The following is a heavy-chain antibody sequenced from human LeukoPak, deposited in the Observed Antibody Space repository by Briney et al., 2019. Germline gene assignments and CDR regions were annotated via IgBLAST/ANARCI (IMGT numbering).Heavy chain of an antibody. J-gene: IGHJ6*02. Sequence: ASVKVSCKASGYTFTSYGISWVRQAPGQGLEWMGWISAYNGNTNYAQKLQGRVTMTTDTSTSTAYMELRSLRPDDTAVYYCARDWGWGYCSGGSCYDVYYYYGMDVWGQGTTVTVSS. D-gene: IGHD2-15*01. CDR3: ARDWGWGYCSGGSCYDVYYYYGMDV. CDR2: ISAYNGNT. CDR1: GYTFTSYG. V-gene: IGHV1-18*01.